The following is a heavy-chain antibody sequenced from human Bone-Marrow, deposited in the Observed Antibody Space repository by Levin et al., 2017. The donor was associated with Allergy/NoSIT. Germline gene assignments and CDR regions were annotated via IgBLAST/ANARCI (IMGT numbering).Heavy chain of an antibody. CDR3: GRVTNNGYGDFDS. CDR1: GGSIDSGGYY. CDR2: SYYSGGT. V-gene: IGHV4-31*03. D-gene: IGHD5-12*01. Sequence: SQTLSLTCTVSGGSIDSGGYYWSWIRQHPGKGLEWIGYSYYSGGTYYNPSPSLKSRVIISVDTSKNQFSLKLSSVTAADTAVFYCGRVTNNGYGDFDSWGQGTLVTVSS. J-gene: IGHJ4*02.